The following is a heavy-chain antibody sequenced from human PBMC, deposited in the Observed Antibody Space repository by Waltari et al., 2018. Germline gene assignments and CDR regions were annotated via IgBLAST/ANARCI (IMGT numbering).Heavy chain of an antibody. CDR1: GGTFSSYA. D-gene: IGHD2-15*01. Sequence: VQLVQSGAEVKKPGSSVKVSCKASGGTFSSYAISWVRQAPGQGLEWMGGIIPIFGTANYAQKFQGRVTITADESTSTAYMELSSLRSEDTAVYYCARGVLGYCSGGSCHSWFDPWGQGTLVTVSS. J-gene: IGHJ5*02. CDR3: ARGVLGYCSGGSCHSWFDP. CDR2: IIPIFGTA. V-gene: IGHV1-69*01.